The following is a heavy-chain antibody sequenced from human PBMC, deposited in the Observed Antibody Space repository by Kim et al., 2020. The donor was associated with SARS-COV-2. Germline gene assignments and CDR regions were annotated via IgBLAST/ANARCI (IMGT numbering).Heavy chain of an antibody. V-gene: IGHV1-8*01. Sequence: ASVKVSCKASGYTFTSYDINWVRQATGQGLEWMGWMNPNSGNTGYAQKFQGRVTMTTNTSITTAYMELSGLTSDDTAVYYCTRSMGRGSDYYAYWGLGALVTVSS. CDR3: TRSMGRGSDYYAY. J-gene: IGHJ4*02. CDR1: GYTFTSYD. CDR2: MNPNSGNT. D-gene: IGHD3-22*01.